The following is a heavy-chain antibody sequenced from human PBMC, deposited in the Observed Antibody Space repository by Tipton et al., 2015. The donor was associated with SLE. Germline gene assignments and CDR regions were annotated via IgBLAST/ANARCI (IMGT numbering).Heavy chain of an antibody. V-gene: IGHV4-61*09. D-gene: IGHD4-17*01. CDR3: VTTVTTIASYGAFDV. CDR2: IYATGTT. Sequence: TLSLTCNVSGGSVSSTSYYWSWFRQPAANKLEWIGHIYATGTTDYNPSLRSRATISLDSSKNQFSLKVNSVTAADTAVYYCVTTVTTIASYGAFDVWGQGTIVRVSS. J-gene: IGHJ3*01. CDR1: GGSVSSTSYY.